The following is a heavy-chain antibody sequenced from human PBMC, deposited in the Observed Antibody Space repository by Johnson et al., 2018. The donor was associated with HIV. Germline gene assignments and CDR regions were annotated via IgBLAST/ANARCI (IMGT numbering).Heavy chain of an antibody. CDR2: TSWNSGSI. Sequence: VQLVESGGGLVQPGRSLRLSCAASGFTFDDYAMHWVRQAPGTGLEWISGTSWNSGSIGYADSVKGRFTISRDNAKSSLYLQMNSLRAEDTALYYCAKGKHLSYYYDKDAFDIWGQGTMVTVSS. V-gene: IGHV3-9*01. CDR1: GFTFDDYA. CDR3: AKGKHLSYYYDKDAFDI. D-gene: IGHD3-22*01. J-gene: IGHJ3*02.